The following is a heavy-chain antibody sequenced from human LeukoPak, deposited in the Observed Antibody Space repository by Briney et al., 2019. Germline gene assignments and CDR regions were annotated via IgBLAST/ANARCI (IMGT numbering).Heavy chain of an antibody. CDR2: ISYDGSNK. CDR1: GFTFSSYA. Sequence: GGSLRLSCAASGFTFSSYAMHWVRQAPGKGLEWVAVISYDGSNKYYADSVKGRFTISRDNSKNTLYLQMNSLRAEDTAVYYCARGPLDYYDSSGYYSDFDYWGQGTLVTVSS. D-gene: IGHD3-22*01. CDR3: ARGPLDYYDSSGYYSDFDY. V-gene: IGHV3-30-3*01. J-gene: IGHJ4*02.